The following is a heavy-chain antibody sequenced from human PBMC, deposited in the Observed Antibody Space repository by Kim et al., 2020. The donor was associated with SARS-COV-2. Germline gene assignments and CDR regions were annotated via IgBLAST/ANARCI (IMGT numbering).Heavy chain of an antibody. D-gene: IGHD3-9*01. Sequence: GGSLRLSCAASGFTFNRFAMYWVRQAPGKGLEWVAFISSNTYDKYYGESVKGRFTISRDNSKNTVYLEMNNLRADDTAVYYCARVDGPIDYWGQGTRVTVSS. CDR1: GFTFNRFA. CDR2: ISSNTYDK. V-gene: IGHV3-33*05. J-gene: IGHJ4*02. CDR3: ARVDGPIDY.